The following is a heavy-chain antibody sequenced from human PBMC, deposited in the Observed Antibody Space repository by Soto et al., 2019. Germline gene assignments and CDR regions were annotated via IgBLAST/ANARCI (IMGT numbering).Heavy chain of an antibody. CDR3: ARLVYDSRLNYLYFDH. Sequence: SETLSLTCDVSGVSISSGNWWSWVRQPPGKGLEWIAEVYNDGSANYHPSPESRATIPVDRSKNQFSLRLSSVTAADTGKYYCARLVYDSRLNYLYFDHWGQGTLVTVSS. CDR2: VYNDGSA. D-gene: IGHD3-22*01. CDR1: GVSISSGNW. V-gene: IGHV4-4*02. J-gene: IGHJ4*02.